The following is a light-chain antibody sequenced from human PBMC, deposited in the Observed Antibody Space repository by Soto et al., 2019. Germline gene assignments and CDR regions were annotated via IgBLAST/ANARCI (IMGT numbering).Light chain of an antibody. V-gene: IGKV3-11*01. J-gene: IGKJ1*01. CDR3: QQRSDWPWT. Sequence: EIALTQSPGTLSLSPWERATLSCRASQSVSSYLAWYQQKPGQAPRLLMYEASTRATGIPARFSGGGSGTDFTLTISSLEPEDFAVYYCQQRSDWPWTFGQGTKVDIK. CDR1: QSVSSY. CDR2: EAS.